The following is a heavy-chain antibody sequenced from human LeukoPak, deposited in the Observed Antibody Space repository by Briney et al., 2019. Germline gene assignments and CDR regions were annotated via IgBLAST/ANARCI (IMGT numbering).Heavy chain of an antibody. Sequence: PSETLSLTCAVSGGSISSSSYYWGWIRQPPGKGLEWIGSIYYSGSTYYNPSLKSRVTISVDTSKNQFSLKLSSVTAADTAVYYCARCRYCSGGSCYSVGYYYMDVWGKGTTVTVSS. CDR1: GGSISSSSYY. CDR3: ARCRYCSGGSCYSVGYYYMDV. V-gene: IGHV4-39*07. CDR2: IYYSGST. D-gene: IGHD2-15*01. J-gene: IGHJ6*03.